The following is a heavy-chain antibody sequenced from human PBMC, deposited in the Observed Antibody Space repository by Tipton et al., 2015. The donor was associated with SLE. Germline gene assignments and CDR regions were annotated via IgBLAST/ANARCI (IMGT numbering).Heavy chain of an antibody. CDR2: IYYSGST. CDR1: GGSISTSSYY. Sequence: GLVKPSETLSLTCTVSGGSISTSSYYWGWIRQPPGKGLEWIGNIYYSGSTYYNPSLKSRVTISVDTSKNQFSLKLSSVTAADTAVYYCARHGNQDYWGQGTLVTVSS. J-gene: IGHJ4*02. D-gene: IGHD4-23*01. CDR3: ARHGNQDY. V-gene: IGHV4-39*01.